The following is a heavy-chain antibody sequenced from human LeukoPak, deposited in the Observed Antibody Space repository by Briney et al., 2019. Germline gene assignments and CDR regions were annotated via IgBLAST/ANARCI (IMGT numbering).Heavy chain of an antibody. Sequence: GGSLRLSRAASGFTFSSYWMHWVRQAPGKGLVWVSRINSDGSSTSYADSVKGRFTISRDNAKNTLYLQLNSLRDEDTAVYYCARGNGHGFDMWGQGTMVTVSS. V-gene: IGHV3-74*01. CDR3: ARGNGHGFDM. J-gene: IGHJ3*02. CDR1: GFTFSSYW. CDR2: INSDGSST. D-gene: IGHD2-8*01.